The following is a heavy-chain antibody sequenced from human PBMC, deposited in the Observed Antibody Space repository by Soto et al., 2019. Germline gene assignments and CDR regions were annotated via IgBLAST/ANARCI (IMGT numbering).Heavy chain of an antibody. D-gene: IGHD3-22*01. Sequence: GESLKISCAASGFTFSSYWMHWVRQAPGKGLVWVSRINSDGSSTSYADSVKGRFTISRDNAKNTLYLQMNSLRAEDTAVYYCASYLQYYYDSSGYSWGQGTLVTVSS. J-gene: IGHJ4*02. CDR3: ASYLQYYYDSSGYS. CDR2: INSDGSST. V-gene: IGHV3-74*01. CDR1: GFTFSSYW.